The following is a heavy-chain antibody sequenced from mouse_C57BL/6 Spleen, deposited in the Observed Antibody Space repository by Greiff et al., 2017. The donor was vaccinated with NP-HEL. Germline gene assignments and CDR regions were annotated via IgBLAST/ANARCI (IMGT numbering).Heavy chain of an antibody. CDR1: GFTFSDYG. Sequence: EVKLVESGGGLVKPGGSLKLSCAASGFTFSDYGMHWVRQAPEKGLEWVAYISSGSSTIYYADTVKGRFTISRDNAKNTLFLQMTSLRSEDTAMYYCARRDYYGSSYVHWYFDVWGTGTTVTVSS. CDR3: ARRDYYGSSYVHWYFDV. D-gene: IGHD1-1*01. CDR2: ISSGSSTI. V-gene: IGHV5-17*01. J-gene: IGHJ1*03.